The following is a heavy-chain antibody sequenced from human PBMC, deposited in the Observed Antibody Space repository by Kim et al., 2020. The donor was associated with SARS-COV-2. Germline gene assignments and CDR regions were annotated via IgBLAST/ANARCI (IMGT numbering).Heavy chain of an antibody. CDR1: GVTFDTYA. CDR2: ISGNGVNK. D-gene: IGHD3-22*01. J-gene: IGHJ6*02. V-gene: IGHV3-23*01. CDR3: AKVVVMDGYNYYYYYGMDV. Sequence: GGSLRLSCVASGVTFDTYAMSWVRQAPGKGLEWVAGISGNGVNKFYADSVRGRFTISRDNSKDTLYLQMNSLRDEDTALYYCAKVVVMDGYNYYYYYGMDVWGQGTTVTVSS.